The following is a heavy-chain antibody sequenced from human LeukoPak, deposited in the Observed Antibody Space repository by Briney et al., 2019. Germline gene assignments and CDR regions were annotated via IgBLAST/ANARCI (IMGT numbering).Heavy chain of an antibody. CDR3: ARHGQDIVVLPAMDV. CDR2: INQDGREK. D-gene: IGHD2-2*01. V-gene: IGHV3-7*01. Sequence: GGSLRLSCAASEFTFSSHWMSWVRQAPGKGLKWVANINQDGREKYYVDSVKGRFTISRDNAKNSLYLQMNSLRAEDTAVYYCARHGQDIVVLPAMDVWGKGTTVTVSS. CDR1: EFTFSSHW. J-gene: IGHJ6*04.